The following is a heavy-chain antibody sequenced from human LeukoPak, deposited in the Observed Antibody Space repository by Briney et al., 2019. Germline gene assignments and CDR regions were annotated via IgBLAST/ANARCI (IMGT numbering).Heavy chain of an antibody. J-gene: IGHJ4*02. CDR1: GFTLSSYW. CDR2: MNSDGSST. V-gene: IGHV3-74*01. Sequence: GGSLRLSCAASGFTLSSYWMHWVRQAPGKGLVWVSRMNSDGSSTTYADSVKGRFTISRDNAKNSLYLQMNSLRAEDTALYYCARGRIIRGYFDYWGQGTLVTVSS. CDR3: ARGRIIRGYFDY. D-gene: IGHD2/OR15-2a*01.